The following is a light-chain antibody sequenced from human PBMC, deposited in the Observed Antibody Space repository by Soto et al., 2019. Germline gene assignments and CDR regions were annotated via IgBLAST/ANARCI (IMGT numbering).Light chain of an antibody. J-gene: IGLJ7*01. CDR3: AAWDDSLNGPG. V-gene: IGLV1-44*01. CDR2: SNN. CDR1: SSNLGDNS. Sequence: QSALTQPPSASGTPGQRVTISCSGSSSNLGDNSVSWYQQVPGTAPKLLIYSNNQRPSGVPDRFSGSKSGTSASLAISGLQSEDEADYYCAAWDDSLNGPGFGGGTQLTVL.